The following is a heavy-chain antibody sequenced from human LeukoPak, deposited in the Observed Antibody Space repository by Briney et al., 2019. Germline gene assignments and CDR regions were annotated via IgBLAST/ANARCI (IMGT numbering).Heavy chain of an antibody. D-gene: IGHD5-24*01. Sequence: PGGTLRLSCAASGFTFSSYGMHWVRQAPGNGLEWVAVIWYDGSNKYYADSVKGRFTISRDNSKNTLYLQMNSLRAEDTAVYYCAKDAVEYLYYFDYWGQGTLVTVSS. CDR2: IWYDGSNK. CDR3: AKDAVEYLYYFDY. J-gene: IGHJ4*02. CDR1: GFTFSSYG. V-gene: IGHV3-33*06.